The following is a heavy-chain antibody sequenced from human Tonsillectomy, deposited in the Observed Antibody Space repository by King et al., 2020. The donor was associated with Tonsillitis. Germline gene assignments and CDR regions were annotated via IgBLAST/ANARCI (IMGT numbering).Heavy chain of an antibody. CDR2: ISSSSSYI. J-gene: IGHJ3*02. V-gene: IGHV3-21*01. D-gene: IGHD1-26*01. CDR3: ASKELEDAFDI. CDR1: GFTFSSYS. Sequence: VQLVESGGGLVKPGGSLRLSCAASGFTFSSYSMNWVRQAPGQGLEWVSSISSSSSYIYYADSVKGRFTISRDNAKNSLYLQMNSLRAEDTAVYYCASKELEDAFDIWGQGTMVTVSS.